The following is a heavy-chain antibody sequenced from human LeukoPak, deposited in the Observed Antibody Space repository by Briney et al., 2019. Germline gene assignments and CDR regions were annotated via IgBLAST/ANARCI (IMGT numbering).Heavy chain of an antibody. J-gene: IGHJ3*02. CDR1: GGSISSSSYY. CDR3: ARDPGTLSYDEYAFDI. Sequence: SETLSLTCTVSGGSISSSSYYWGWIRQPPGKGLEWIGSIYYSGSTYYNPSLKSRVTISVDTSKNQFSLKLSSVTAADTAVYYCARDPGTLSYDEYAFDIWGQGTMVTVSS. V-gene: IGHV4-39*07. D-gene: IGHD3-10*01. CDR2: IYYSGST.